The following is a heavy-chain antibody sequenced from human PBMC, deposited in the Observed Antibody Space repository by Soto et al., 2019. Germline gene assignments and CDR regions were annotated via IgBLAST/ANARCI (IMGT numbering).Heavy chain of an antibody. Sequence: QVQVVESGGGVVQPGGSLRLSCTASGFSLSRYGLHWIRQAPGKGLEWVAGLWSNGITRSYADSVKGRFTISRDTSENMLYLPMNSLGAEDTAVYYCARDLSYWSLLIDHWGQGTLVTVSS. V-gene: IGHV3-33*01. CDR3: ARDLSYWSLLIDH. CDR2: LWSNGITR. CDR1: GFSLSRYG. J-gene: IGHJ4*02. D-gene: IGHD2-8*02.